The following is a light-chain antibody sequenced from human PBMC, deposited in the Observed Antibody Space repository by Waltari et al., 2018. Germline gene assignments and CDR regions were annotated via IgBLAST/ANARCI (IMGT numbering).Light chain of an antibody. CDR3: QQSYGSPRT. CDR1: LNIINY. V-gene: IGKV1-39*01. J-gene: IGKJ1*01. CDR2: TAS. Sequence: IQMTQSPSSLSASVGDSVTITCRASLNIINYLSWYPKKPGKAPNLLIYTASNLQRVVPSRFSGSGSETEFTLIISSLQPEDFATYYCQQSYGSPRTFGQGTKVEIK.